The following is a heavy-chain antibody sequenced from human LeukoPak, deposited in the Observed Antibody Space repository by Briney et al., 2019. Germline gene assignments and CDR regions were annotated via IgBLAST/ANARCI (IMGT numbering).Heavy chain of an antibody. CDR3: ARYSSGWYVDY. CDR1: GFTFSSYA. Sequence: GVSLRLSGAALGFTFSSYAMNWVRQAPGKGLEWVAVIWYDGSQKYYADSVKGRFTISRDNSKNTLYLQMNSLRAEDTAVYYCARYSSGWYVDYWGQGILVTVSS. J-gene: IGHJ4*02. V-gene: IGHV3-33*08. D-gene: IGHD6-19*01. CDR2: IWYDGSQK.